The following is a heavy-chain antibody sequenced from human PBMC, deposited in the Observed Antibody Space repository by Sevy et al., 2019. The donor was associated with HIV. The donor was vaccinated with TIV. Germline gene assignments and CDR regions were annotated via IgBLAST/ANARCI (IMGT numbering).Heavy chain of an antibody. Sequence: SETLSLTCAVYGGSFSGYYWSWIRQPPGKGLEWIGEINHSGSTNYNPSPKSRVTISVDTSKNQFSLKLSSVTAADTAVYYCARGYCSSTSCSYYYYYGMDVWGQGTTVTVSS. V-gene: IGHV4-34*01. CDR2: INHSGST. CDR3: ARGYCSSTSCSYYYYYGMDV. D-gene: IGHD2-2*01. J-gene: IGHJ6*02. CDR1: GGSFSGYY.